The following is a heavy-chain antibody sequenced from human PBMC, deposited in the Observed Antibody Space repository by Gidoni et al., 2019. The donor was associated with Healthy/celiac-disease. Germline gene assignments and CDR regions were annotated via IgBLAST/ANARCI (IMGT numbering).Heavy chain of an antibody. J-gene: IGHJ4*02. Sequence: EVQLVESGGGLVQPGGSLKLSCAASGFTLSGSAMHWVRQASGKGLEGVDRMRSKANSYATAYAASVKGRFTISRDDSKNTAYLQMNSLKTEDTAVYYCYRGYDSSGPPVYWGQGTLVTVSS. CDR3: YRGYDSSGPPVY. D-gene: IGHD3-22*01. V-gene: IGHV3-73*02. CDR1: GFTLSGSA. CDR2: MRSKANSYAT.